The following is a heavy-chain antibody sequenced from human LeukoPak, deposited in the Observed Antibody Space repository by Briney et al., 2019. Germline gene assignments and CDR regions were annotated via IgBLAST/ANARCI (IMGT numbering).Heavy chain of an antibody. Sequence: GGSLRLSCAASGFTFSSYSMNWVRQAPGKGLEWVSYISSRSSTIYYADSVKGRFTVSRDNAKNSLYLQMNSLRAEGTAVYYCARPPYSSGWSGIDYWGQGTLVTVSS. D-gene: IGHD6-19*01. J-gene: IGHJ4*02. CDR3: ARPPYSSGWSGIDY. CDR2: ISSRSSTI. CDR1: GFTFSSYS. V-gene: IGHV3-48*04.